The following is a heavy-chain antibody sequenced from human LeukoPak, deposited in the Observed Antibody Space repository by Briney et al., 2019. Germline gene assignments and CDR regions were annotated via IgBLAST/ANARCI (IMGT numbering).Heavy chain of an antibody. CDR3: ARSKYSYGWSDAFDI. J-gene: IGHJ3*02. Sequence: SETLSLTCTVSGGSVSPYYWSWIRQPPGKGLEWLGYIYYTGSTNYNPSLKSRITISVDTSKNQFSLQLTSVTAADTAVYYCARSKYSYGWSDAFDIWGQGTMVTVSS. D-gene: IGHD5-18*01. CDR1: GGSVSPYY. CDR2: IYYTGST. V-gene: IGHV4-59*08.